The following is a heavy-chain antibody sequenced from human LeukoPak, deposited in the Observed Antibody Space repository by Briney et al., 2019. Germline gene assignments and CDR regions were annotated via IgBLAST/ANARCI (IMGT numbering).Heavy chain of an antibody. J-gene: IGHJ4*02. CDR1: GFTFSSYA. V-gene: IGHV3-23*01. Sequence: GGSLRLSCAASGFTFSSYAMSWVRQAPGKGLEWVSAISGSGGSTYYADSVKGRFTISRDNSKNTLYLQMNSLRAEDTAVYYCAKDGYSSSSLYFDYWGQGTLVTVSP. D-gene: IGHD6-6*01. CDR2: ISGSGGST. CDR3: AKDGYSSSSLYFDY.